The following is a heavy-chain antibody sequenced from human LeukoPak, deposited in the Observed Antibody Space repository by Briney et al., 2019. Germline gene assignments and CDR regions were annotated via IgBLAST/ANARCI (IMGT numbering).Heavy chain of an antibody. CDR2: INPSDGDT. V-gene: IGHV1-46*01. CDR1: GYTFTNYY. Sequence: GASVKVSCKASGYTFTNYYMHWVRQDPGQGPEWMGIINPSDGDTNYAQKFQGRVTMTRDTSTSTVYMELSSLRSEDTAVYYCARGARREITMIEGSWGQGTLVTVSS. CDR3: ARGARREITMIEGS. D-gene: IGHD3-22*01. J-gene: IGHJ4*02.